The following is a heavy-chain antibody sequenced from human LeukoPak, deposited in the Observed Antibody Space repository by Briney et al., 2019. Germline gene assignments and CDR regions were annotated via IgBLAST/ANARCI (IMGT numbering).Heavy chain of an antibody. CDR2: IYSSGST. D-gene: IGHD3-16*01. V-gene: IGHV4-4*07. CDR1: GGSINSFY. Sequence: SETLSLTCTVSGGSINSFYWTWIRQPAGKGLEWIGRIYSSGSTNFNPSLKSRVTMSVDTSKNQFSLRLSSVTAADTAVYYCARLGISNWFDPWGQGTLVTVSS. CDR3: ARLGISNWFDP. J-gene: IGHJ5*02.